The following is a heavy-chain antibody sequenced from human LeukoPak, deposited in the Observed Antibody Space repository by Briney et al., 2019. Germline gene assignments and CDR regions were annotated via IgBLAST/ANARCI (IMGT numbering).Heavy chain of an antibody. Sequence: GGSLRLSCAASGFTFSNYWMHGVRHTPGKGLIWVSRINRDGSSTTYADSVKGRFTISRDNAKKTLYLQMNSLRAEDTAVYYCTRDTSSGLDYWGQGTLVTVPS. J-gene: IGHJ4*02. CDR2: INRDGSST. D-gene: IGHD2-2*01. CDR3: TRDTSSGLDY. V-gene: IGHV3-74*01. CDR1: GFTFSNYW.